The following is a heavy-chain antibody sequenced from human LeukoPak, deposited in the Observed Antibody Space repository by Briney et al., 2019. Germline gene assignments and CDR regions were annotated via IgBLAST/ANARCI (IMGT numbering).Heavy chain of an antibody. J-gene: IGHJ4*02. D-gene: IGHD6-13*01. CDR1: GFTFSTYW. CDR3: TREAAAGIDY. V-gene: IGHV3-7*01. CDR2: IKQDGSEK. Sequence: PGGSLRLSCAAPGFTFSTYWTSWVRQAPGKGLEWVANIKQDGSEKYYLDSVKGRFTISRDNAKNSLYLQMNSLRAEDTAVYFCTREAAAGIDYWGQGTLVTVSS.